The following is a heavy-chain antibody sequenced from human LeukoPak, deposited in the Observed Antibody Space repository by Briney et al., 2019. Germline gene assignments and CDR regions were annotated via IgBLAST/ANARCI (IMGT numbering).Heavy chain of an antibody. CDR2: IYPGDSDT. Sequence: GESLKISCKGSGYNFAIYWIAWVRQMPGKGLEWMGIIYPGDSDTRYSPSFQGQVTMSADKSISTAYLQWSSLRASDTAMYYCASLRSYSDAFDIWGQGTMVTVSS. CDR1: GYNFAIYW. J-gene: IGHJ3*02. V-gene: IGHV5-51*01. CDR3: ASLRSYSDAFDI. D-gene: IGHD2-21*01.